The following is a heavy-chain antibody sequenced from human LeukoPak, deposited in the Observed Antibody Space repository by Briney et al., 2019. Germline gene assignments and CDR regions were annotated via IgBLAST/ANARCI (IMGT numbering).Heavy chain of an antibody. CDR2: ISSSSSYI. CDR1: GFTFSSYA. CDR3: ARKYGGYVDY. D-gene: IGHD4/OR15-4a*01. J-gene: IGHJ4*02. Sequence: PGGSLRLSCAASGFTFSSYAMHWVRQAPGKGLEWVSFISSSSSYIYYADSVKGRFTISRDNAKNSLYLQMSSLRAEDTAVYYCARKYGGYVDYWGQGTLVTVSS. V-gene: IGHV3-21*01.